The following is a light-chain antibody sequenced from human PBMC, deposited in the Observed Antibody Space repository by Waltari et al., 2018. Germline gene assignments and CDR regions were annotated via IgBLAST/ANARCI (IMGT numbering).Light chain of an antibody. CDR1: QGIISF. CDR2: SAS. CDR3: QQLNSYPRT. Sequence: DIQLTQSPSFMSASVGHKVTNTCRASQGIISFLAWYQQKPGKAPKLLIYSASTLQSGVPSRFSGSGSGTEFTLTISSLQPEDVATYYCQQLNSYPRTFGQGTKVEIK. V-gene: IGKV1-9*01. J-gene: IGKJ1*01.